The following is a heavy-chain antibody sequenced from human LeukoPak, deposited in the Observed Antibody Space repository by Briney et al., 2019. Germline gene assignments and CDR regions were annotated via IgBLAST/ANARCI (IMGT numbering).Heavy chain of an antibody. CDR2: IYYSGST. J-gene: IGHJ4*02. D-gene: IGHD2-15*01. CDR3: ARHIEHLGGF. Sequence: KPSETLSLTCTVSGGSISSSGYYWSWIRQPPGKGLEWIASIYYSGSTYYNSSLKSRVTISIDRSKNQVSLKLSAVTAADTAVYYCARHIEHLGGFWGQGTLVTVSS. CDR1: GGSISSSGYY. V-gene: IGHV4-39*01.